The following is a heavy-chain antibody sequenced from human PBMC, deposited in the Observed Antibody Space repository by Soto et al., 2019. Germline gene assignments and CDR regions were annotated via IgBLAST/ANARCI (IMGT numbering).Heavy chain of an antibody. D-gene: IGHD2-15*01. CDR3: ARDEGYCSGGSCWKNFDY. CDR2: ISSSGSTI. J-gene: IGHJ4*02. CDR1: GFTFSDYY. Sequence: GGSLRLSCAASGFTFSDYYMSWIRQAPGKGLEWVLYISSSGSTIYYADSVKGRFTISRDNAKNSLYLQMNSLRAEDTAVYYCARDEGYCSGGSCWKNFDYWGQGTLVTVSS. V-gene: IGHV3-11*01.